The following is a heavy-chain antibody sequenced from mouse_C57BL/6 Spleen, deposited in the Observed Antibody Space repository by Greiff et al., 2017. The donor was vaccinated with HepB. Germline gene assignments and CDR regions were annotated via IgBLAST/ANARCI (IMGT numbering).Heavy chain of an antibody. V-gene: IGHV1-82*01. J-gene: IGHJ2*01. CDR1: GYAFSSSW. D-gene: IGHD1-1*01. Sequence: VQLQQSGPELVKPGASVKISCKASGYAFSSSWMNWVKQRPGKGLEWIGRIYPGDGDTNYNGKFKGKATLTADKSSSTAYMQLSSLTSEDSAVYFCAGTVVATNYFDYWGQGTTLTVSS. CDR3: AGTVVATNYFDY. CDR2: IYPGDGDT.